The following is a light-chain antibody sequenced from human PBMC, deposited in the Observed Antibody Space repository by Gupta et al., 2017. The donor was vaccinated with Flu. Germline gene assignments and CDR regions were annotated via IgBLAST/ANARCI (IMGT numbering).Light chain of an antibody. CDR1: RSNVGAGYD. Sequence: QSVLTHPPSVSGAPGQMVTISCTGSRSNVGAGYDVHWYQQRPGTAHKLLIDDNTERPAGAPGRFACSRSGTSASRASTVHQSADEDDYCCQTYNSDLNEIFGTETRVTVL. V-gene: IGLV1-40*01. CDR2: DNT. J-gene: IGLJ1*01. CDR3: QTYNSDLNEI.